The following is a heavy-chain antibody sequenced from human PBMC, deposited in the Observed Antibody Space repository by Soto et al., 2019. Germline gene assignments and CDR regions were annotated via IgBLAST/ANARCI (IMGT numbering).Heavy chain of an antibody. CDR1: GFTFSSYG. CDR3: AKGAGYSSSWMSDY. Sequence: GGSLRLSCAASGFTFSSYGMHWVRQAPGKGLEWVAVISYDGSNKYYADSVKGRFTISRDNSKNTLNLQMNSLRAEDTAVYYCAKGAGYSSSWMSDYWGQGTLVTVSS. D-gene: IGHD6-13*01. V-gene: IGHV3-30*18. J-gene: IGHJ4*02. CDR2: ISYDGSNK.